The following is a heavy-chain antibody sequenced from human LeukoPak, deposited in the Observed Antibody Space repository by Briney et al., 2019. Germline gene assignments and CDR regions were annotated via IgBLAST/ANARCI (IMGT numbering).Heavy chain of an antibody. V-gene: IGHV4-4*07. CDR2: IYFSGST. CDR3: ARGGFEHYFDY. Sequence: SETLSLTCTVSGGSISGYYWSWIRQPAGKGLEWIGRIYFSGSTNYNPALKSRVTVSVDTSKSQFSLKLSSVTAADTAVYYCARGGFEHYFDYWGQGTLVNVSS. CDR1: GGSISGYY. J-gene: IGHJ4*02.